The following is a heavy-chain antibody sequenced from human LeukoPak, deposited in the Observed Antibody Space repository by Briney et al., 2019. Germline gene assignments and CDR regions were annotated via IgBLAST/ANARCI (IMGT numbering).Heavy chain of an antibody. J-gene: IGHJ4*02. CDR3: ARGVLRYFDGGFILGFDY. Sequence: PGGSLSLSCAASGFTLSNYAISWVRQAPAKGLEWVSLISWDGGSTYYADSVKGRFTISRDNSKNSLYLQMNSLRTEDTALYYCARGVLRYFDGGFILGFDYWGQGTLVTVSS. V-gene: IGHV3-43*02. D-gene: IGHD3-9*01. CDR2: ISWDGGST. CDR1: GFTLSNYA.